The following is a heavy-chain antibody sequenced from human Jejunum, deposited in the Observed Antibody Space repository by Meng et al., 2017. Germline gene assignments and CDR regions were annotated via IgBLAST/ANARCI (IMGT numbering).Heavy chain of an antibody. J-gene: IGHJ4*02. CDR1: GFIFNDAW. V-gene: IGHV3-15*01. CDR2: IKNKADGGTT. D-gene: IGHD3-10*01. CDR3: TTGGDYYGSGTYRGY. Sequence: GGSLRLSCAASGFIFNDAWMNWVRQAPGKGLQWVGRIKNKADGGTTNYPAPVKGRFSISRDDSSNTVFLQMSSLETEDTAVYYCTTGGDYYGSGTYRGYWGQGTLVTVSS.